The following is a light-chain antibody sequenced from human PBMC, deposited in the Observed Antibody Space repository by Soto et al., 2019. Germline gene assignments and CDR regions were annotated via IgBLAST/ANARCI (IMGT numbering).Light chain of an antibody. CDR3: QQSYTVPIT. V-gene: IGKV1-39*01. CDR1: EAISSF. J-gene: IGKJ5*01. CDR2: AAS. Sequence: DIQMTQSPSSLSASVGDRVTITCRASEAISSFLNWYQQKPGTAPKLLIYAASRFQSGVPSRVSGSGSGTDGPLTISSLQPEDFATYHCQQSYTVPITVGQGTRLEIK.